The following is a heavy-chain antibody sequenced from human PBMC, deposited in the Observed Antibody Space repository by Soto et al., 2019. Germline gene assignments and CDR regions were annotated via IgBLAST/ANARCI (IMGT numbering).Heavy chain of an antibody. CDR1: GGTFSSYT. V-gene: IGHV1-69*04. CDR2: IIPILGIA. D-gene: IGHD5-18*01. CDR3: ARDPSTGLYSYGPDGILDY. J-gene: IGHJ4*02. Sequence: SVKVSCKASGGTFSSYTISWVRQVPGQGLEWMGRIIPILGIANYARKFQGRVTITADKSTSTAYMELSSLRSEDTAVYYCARDPSTGLYSYGPDGILDYRGQGTLVTVSS.